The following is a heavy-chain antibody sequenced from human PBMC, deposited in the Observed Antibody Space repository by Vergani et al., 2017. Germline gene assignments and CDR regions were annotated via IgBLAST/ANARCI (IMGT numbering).Heavy chain of an antibody. CDR1: GGTFSSYA. CDR2: IIPIFGTA. Sequence: QVQLVQSGAEVKKPGSSVKVSCKASGGTFSSYAISGVRQAPGQGLEWMGGIIPIFGTANYAQKFQGRVTITADESTSTAYMELSSLRSEDTAVYYCARGSYYYDSSGYYFDYWGQGTLVTVSS. D-gene: IGHD3-22*01. CDR3: ARGSYYYDSSGYYFDY. J-gene: IGHJ4*02. V-gene: IGHV1-69*12.